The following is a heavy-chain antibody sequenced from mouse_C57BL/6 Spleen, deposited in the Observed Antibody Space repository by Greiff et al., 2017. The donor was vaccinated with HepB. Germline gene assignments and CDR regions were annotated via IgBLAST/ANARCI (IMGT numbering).Heavy chain of an antibody. V-gene: IGHV3-6*01. CDR3: ARDHDYTFDY. J-gene: IGHJ2*01. CDR2: ISYDGSN. CDR1: GYSITSGYY. Sequence: ESGPGLVKPSQSLSLTCSVTGYSITSGYYWNWIRQFPGNKLEWMGYISYDGSNNYNPSLKNRISITRDTSKNQFFLKLNSVTTEDTATYYCARDHDYTFDYWGQGTTLTVSS. D-gene: IGHD2-4*01.